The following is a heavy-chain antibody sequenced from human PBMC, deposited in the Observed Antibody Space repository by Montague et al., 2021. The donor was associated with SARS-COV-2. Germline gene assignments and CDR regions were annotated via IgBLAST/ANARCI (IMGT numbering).Heavy chain of an antibody. CDR1: GGSISSGGYY. V-gene: IGHV4-31*01. CDR3: ARSESPSYSSSPFDY. Sequence: TLSLTCIVPGGSISSGGYYWSWIRQHPGKGLEWIGYIYYSGSTYYNPSLKSQLSISLDTSKNHFSLRLSSVTAADTAVYYCARSESPSYSSSPFDYWGQRTLVTVSS. D-gene: IGHD6-13*01. J-gene: IGHJ4*02. CDR2: IYYSGST.